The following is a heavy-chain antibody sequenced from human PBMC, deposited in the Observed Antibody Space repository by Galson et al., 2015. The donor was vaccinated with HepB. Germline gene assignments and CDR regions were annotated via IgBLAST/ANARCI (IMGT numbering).Heavy chain of an antibody. CDR3: ARDRLHSLDY. V-gene: IGHV1-18*04. Sequence: SVKVSCKASGYTFTINGISWVRQAPGKGLEWMGWISINSGNTNYAQRLQGRVTPTRDTSTNTAYMELRRLRSDDAAVYYCARDRLHSLDYWGQGTLVTVSS. CDR2: ISINSGNT. CDR1: GYTFTING. J-gene: IGHJ4*02.